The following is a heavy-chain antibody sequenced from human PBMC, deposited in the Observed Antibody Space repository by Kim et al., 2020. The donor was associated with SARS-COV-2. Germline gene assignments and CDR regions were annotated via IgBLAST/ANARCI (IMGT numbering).Heavy chain of an antibody. CDR1: GFTFDDYA. D-gene: IGHD6-13*01. Sequence: GGSLRLSCAASGFTFDDYAMHWVRQAPGKGLEWVSTITWNSGTVAYADSVRGRFTISRDNAKNSLSLQMNSLRIEDTARYYCVKDTSLVSTAADSLDYWGQGTLVTVS. CDR3: VKDTSLVSTAADSLDY. V-gene: IGHV3-9*01. J-gene: IGHJ4*02. CDR2: ITWNSGTV.